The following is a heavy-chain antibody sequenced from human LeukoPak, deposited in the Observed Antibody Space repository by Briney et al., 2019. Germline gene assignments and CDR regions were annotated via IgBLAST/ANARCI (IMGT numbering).Heavy chain of an antibody. V-gene: IGHV3-53*01. CDR1: GFTVSSNY. J-gene: IGHJ4*02. Sequence: GGSLRLSCAASGFTVSSNYMSWVRQAPGKGLEWVSVIYSGGSTYYADSVEGRCTISRDNSKNTVYLQMNSLRAEDTALFYCAKDNYDFWSGPDYWGQGTLVTVSS. D-gene: IGHD3-3*01. CDR3: AKDNYDFWSGPDY. CDR2: IYSGGST.